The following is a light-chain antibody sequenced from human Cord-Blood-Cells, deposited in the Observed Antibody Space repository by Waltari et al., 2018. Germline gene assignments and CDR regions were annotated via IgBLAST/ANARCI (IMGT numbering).Light chain of an antibody. V-gene: IGLV1-47*01. J-gene: IGLJ2*01. Sequence: QSVLTQPPSASGTPGQRVPIPCSGSSSSHGSTYVYWYQQLPGTAPKLLIYRNNQRPSGVPDRFSGSKSGTSASLAISGLRSEDEADYYCAAWDDSLSGVVFGGGTKLTVL. CDR3: AAWDDSLSGVV. CDR1: SSSHGSTY. CDR2: RNN.